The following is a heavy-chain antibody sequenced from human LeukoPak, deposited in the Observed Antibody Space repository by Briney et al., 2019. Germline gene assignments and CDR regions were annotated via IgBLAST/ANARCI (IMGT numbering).Heavy chain of an antibody. Sequence: PGGSLRLSCAASGFTFSSYAMSWVRQAPGKGLEWVSATSGSGGSTYYADSVKGRFTISRDNSKNTLYLQMNSLRAEDTAVYYCAKLTLGRDGYNFGYWGQGTLVTVSS. J-gene: IGHJ4*02. D-gene: IGHD5-24*01. CDR1: GFTFSSYA. CDR2: TSGSGGST. CDR3: AKLTLGRDGYNFGY. V-gene: IGHV3-23*01.